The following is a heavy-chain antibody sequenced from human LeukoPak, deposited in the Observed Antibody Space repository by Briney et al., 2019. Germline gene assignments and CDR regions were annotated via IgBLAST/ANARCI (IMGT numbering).Heavy chain of an antibody. J-gene: IGHJ5*02. CDR3: TRRVDATRWYDP. V-gene: IGHV3-74*01. CDR1: GFTFSTYP. D-gene: IGHD2-15*01. Sequence: GGSLRLSCAASGFTFSTYPMQWLRQATGEGLVWVSRNADSVKGRFTISRDNAKHTLYLQMNSLRADDTAAYYCTRRVDATRWYDPWGQGTPVTVSS.